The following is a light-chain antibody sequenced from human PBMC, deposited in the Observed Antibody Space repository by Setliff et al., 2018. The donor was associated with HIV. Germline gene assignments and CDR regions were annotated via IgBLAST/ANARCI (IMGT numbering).Light chain of an antibody. Sequence: QSALTQPASVSGSPGQSITISCTGTSSDVGSNNLVSWYQQHPGKAPKLMIYAVSNRPSGVSNRFSGSKSGNTASLTISGLQAEDEADYYCSSYTSSTPLYVFGTGTKVTVL. CDR2: AVS. CDR3: SSYTSSTPLYV. V-gene: IGLV2-14*02. J-gene: IGLJ1*01. CDR1: SSDVGSNNL.